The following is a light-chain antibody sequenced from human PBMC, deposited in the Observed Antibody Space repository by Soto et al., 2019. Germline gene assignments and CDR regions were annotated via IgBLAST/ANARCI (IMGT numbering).Light chain of an antibody. CDR2: AAS. Sequence: IQLTQSPSSLSASVGDRVTITCRASQGISSYLAWYQQKPGKAPKLLIYAASTLQSGVPSRFSGSGSGIDFTLTISSLQPGDVATYYCQQLNSYPITFGQGPRLEIK. CDR1: QGISSY. J-gene: IGKJ5*01. CDR3: QQLNSYPIT. V-gene: IGKV1-9*01.